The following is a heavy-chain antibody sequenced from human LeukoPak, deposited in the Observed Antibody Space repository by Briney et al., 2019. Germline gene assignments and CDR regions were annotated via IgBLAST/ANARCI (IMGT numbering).Heavy chain of an antibody. CDR1: GFIVSRYS. CDR2: ISTSYSGI. Sequence: TGGSLRLSCAASGFIVSRYSMTWVRQAPGKGLEWVSSISTSYSGIYYADSVKGRFTISRDNAKNSLYQQMDSLRADDTAVYYCARAYCSSITCFEWGQGTLVTVSS. CDR3: ARAYCSSITCFE. D-gene: IGHD2-2*01. V-gene: IGHV3-48*01. J-gene: IGHJ4*02.